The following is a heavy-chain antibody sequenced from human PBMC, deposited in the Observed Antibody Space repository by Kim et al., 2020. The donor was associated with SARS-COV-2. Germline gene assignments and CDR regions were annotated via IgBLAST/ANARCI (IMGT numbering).Heavy chain of an antibody. CDR3: ARDLLIVYYYGMDV. V-gene: IGHV3-21*01. D-gene: IGHD1-26*01. Sequence: ADSVKGRFTISRDNAKNSLYLQMNSLRAEDTAVYYCARDLLIVYYYGMDVWGQGTTVTVSS. J-gene: IGHJ6*02.